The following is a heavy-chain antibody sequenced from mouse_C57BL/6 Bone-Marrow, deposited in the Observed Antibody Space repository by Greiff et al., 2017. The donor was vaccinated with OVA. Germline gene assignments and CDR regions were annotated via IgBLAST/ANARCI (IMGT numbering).Heavy chain of an antibody. J-gene: IGHJ2*01. CDR1: GYSITSGYD. D-gene: IGHD1-3*01. V-gene: IGHV3-1*01. Sequence: EVQGVESGPGMVKPSQSLSLTCTVTGYSITSGYDWHWIRHFPGNKLEWMGYISYSGSTNYNPSLKSRISITHDTSKNHFFLKLNSVTTEDTATYYCERELRFYYFDYWGQGTTLTVSS. CDR2: ISYSGST. CDR3: ERELRFYYFDY.